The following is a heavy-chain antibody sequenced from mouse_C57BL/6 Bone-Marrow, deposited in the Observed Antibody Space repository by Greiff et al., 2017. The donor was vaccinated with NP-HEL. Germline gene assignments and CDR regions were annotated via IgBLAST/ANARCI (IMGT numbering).Heavy chain of an antibody. CDR1: GYTFTSYW. J-gene: IGHJ4*01. V-gene: IGHV1-64*01. CDR3: ARRGFYAMDY. CDR2: IHPNSGST. Sequence: QVQLQQPGAELVKPGASVKLSCKASGYTFTSYWMHWVKQRPGQGLEWIGMIHPNSGSTNYNETFKSKATLTVDKSSSTAYMQLSSLTSEDSAVYYCARRGFYAMDYWGQGTSVTVSS.